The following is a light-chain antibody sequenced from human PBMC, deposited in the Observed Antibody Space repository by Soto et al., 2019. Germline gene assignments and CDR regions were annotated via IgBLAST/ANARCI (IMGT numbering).Light chain of an antibody. V-gene: IGLV1-51*02. CDR1: SSDIGVHH. J-gene: IGLJ1*01. CDR2: ENN. CDR3: GAWDTNLRRV. Sequence: QSVLTQPPSVSAAPGQKVTTSCSGSSSDIGVHHVSWYRQFPGTAPKLLIYENNKRTSGIPDRFSGSKFGTSATLGITGLQTGDEADYYCGAWDTNLRRVFGTGTKVTVL.